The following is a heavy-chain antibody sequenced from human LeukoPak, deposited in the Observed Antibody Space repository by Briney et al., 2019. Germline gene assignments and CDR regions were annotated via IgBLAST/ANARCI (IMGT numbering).Heavy chain of an antibody. CDR3: ARDGYYYDSSGYYDY. CDR2: IKQDGSEK. D-gene: IGHD3-22*01. CDR1: GFTFSNYW. J-gene: IGHJ4*02. V-gene: IGHV3-7*01. Sequence: GGSLRLSCAASGFTFSNYWLTWVRQAPGQGLEWVANIKQDGSEKHYVDSVKGRFTISRDNAKNSLYLQMNSLRAEDTAVYYCARDGYYYDSSGYYDYWGQGTLVTVSS.